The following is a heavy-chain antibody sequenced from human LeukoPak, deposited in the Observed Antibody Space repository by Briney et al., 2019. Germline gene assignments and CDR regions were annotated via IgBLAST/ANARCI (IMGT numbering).Heavy chain of an antibody. CDR1: GGSISSGGYY. Sequence: SQTLSLTCTVSGGSISSGGYYWSWIRQPAGKGLEWIGRIYTSGNTNYNPSLKSRVTISIDTSKNQFSLKLSSVTAADTAVYYCAREGGYSYGDAPLHFDYWGQGTLVTVSS. CDR3: AREGGYSYGDAPLHFDY. CDR2: IYTSGNT. D-gene: IGHD5-18*01. J-gene: IGHJ4*02. V-gene: IGHV4-61*02.